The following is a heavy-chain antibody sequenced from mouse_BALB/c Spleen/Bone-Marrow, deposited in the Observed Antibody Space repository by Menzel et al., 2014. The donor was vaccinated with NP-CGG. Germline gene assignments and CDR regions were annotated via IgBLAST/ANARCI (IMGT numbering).Heavy chain of an antibody. Sequence: EVQGVESGGGLVQPGGSLKLSCAASGFDFRRYWMNWVRQAPGKGLEWIGEINPESSTINYTPSLKGKFIISRDNAKNTLYLQMSKVRSEDTALYYCARLGYYGYFVDWGQGTTLTVSS. CDR2: INPESSTI. J-gene: IGHJ2*01. V-gene: IGHV4-1*02. CDR3: ARLGYYGYFVD. D-gene: IGHD1-1*01. CDR1: GFDFRRYW.